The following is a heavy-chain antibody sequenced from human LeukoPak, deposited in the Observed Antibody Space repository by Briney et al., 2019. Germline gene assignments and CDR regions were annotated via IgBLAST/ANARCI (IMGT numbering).Heavy chain of an antibody. CDR1: GFTFSSYS. V-gene: IGHV3-21*01. CDR3: ARASSKQLAGYLPDGFDI. Sequence: PGGSLRLSCAASGFTFSSYSMNWVRQAPGKGLGWVSSISSSGTYVYYADSVKGRFTISRDNAKNSLSLQMNSLRADDAAVYYCARASSKQLAGYLPDGFDIWGQGTMVTVSS. D-gene: IGHD3-9*01. J-gene: IGHJ3*02. CDR2: ISSSGTYV.